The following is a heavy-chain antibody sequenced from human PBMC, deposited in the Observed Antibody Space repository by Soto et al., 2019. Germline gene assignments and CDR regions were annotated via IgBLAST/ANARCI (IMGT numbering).Heavy chain of an antibody. Sequence: EVQLVESGGGLVQPGRSLRLSCAASGFSLRDSAMHWVRQVQGGGLEWVSGIYARGNVGYADSVMGRFTISRDVAKRSLYLQINSLTTEDTASYYCVKDILAGGADVWGQGTTVTVSS. CDR1: GFSLRDSA. CDR2: IYARGNV. CDR3: VKDILAGGADV. J-gene: IGHJ6*02. V-gene: IGHV3-9*01. D-gene: IGHD3-10*01.